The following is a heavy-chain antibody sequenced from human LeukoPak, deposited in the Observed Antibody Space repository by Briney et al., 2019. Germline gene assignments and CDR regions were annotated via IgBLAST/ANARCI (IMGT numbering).Heavy chain of an antibody. CDR1: GGSISSSSYY. V-gene: IGHV4-39*01. D-gene: IGHD3-10*02. CDR3: ARRYVAGPCFNY. Sequence: PSETLSLTCTVSGGSISSSSYYWGWIRQPPGKGLEWIGSISDSGSTYSNPSLKSRVTISVDTSKNQFSLKLSSVTAADTAVYYCARRYVAGPCFNYWVQGTLVTVSS. CDR2: ISDSGST. J-gene: IGHJ4*02.